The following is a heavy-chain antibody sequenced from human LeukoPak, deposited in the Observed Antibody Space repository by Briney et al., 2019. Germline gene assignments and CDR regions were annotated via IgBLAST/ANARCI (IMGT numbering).Heavy chain of an antibody. V-gene: IGHV3-53*01. CDR3: AREGSYYDHAEYFQH. CDR1: GFTVSSNY. Sequence: GGSLRLSCAASGFTVSSNYMSWVRQAPGKGLEWVSVIYSGGSTYYADSVKGRFTISRDNSKNTLYLQMNSLRAEDTAVYYCAREGSYYDHAEYFQHWGQGTLVTVSS. CDR2: IYSGGST. D-gene: IGHD3-22*01. J-gene: IGHJ1*01.